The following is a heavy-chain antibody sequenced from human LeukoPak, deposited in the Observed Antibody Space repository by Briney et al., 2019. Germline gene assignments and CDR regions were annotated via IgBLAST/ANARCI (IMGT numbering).Heavy chain of an antibody. V-gene: IGHV4-4*02. CDR1: GGSISSSNW. J-gene: IGHJ6*04. Sequence: PSGTLSLTCAVSGGSISSSNWWSWVRQPPGKGLEWIGEIYHSGNTNYNPSLKSRVTISVDKSKNQFSLKLSSVTAADTAVYYCARGGGDIVVVVAAIGSYYGMDVWGKGTTVTVSS. CDR2: IYHSGNT. CDR3: ARGGGDIVVVVAAIGSYYGMDV. D-gene: IGHD2-15*01.